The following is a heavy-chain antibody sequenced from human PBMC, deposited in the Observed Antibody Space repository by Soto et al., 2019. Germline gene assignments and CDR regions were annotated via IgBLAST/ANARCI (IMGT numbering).Heavy chain of an antibody. D-gene: IGHD4-17*01. Sequence: QVQLQESGPGLVKPSQTLSLTCTVSGGSISSGGYYWSWIRQHPGKGLEWIGYIYYSGSTYYNPSLKTRVTISVDTSKNQFSLKLSSVTAADTAVYYCARDQYGDNWYYDLWGRGTLVTVSS. V-gene: IGHV4-31*03. J-gene: IGHJ2*01. CDR3: ARDQYGDNWYYDL. CDR1: GGSISSGGYY. CDR2: IYYSGST.